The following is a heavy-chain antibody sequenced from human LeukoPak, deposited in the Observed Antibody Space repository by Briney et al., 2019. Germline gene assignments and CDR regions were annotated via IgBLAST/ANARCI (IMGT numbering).Heavy chain of an antibody. D-gene: IGHD2/OR15-2a*01. CDR1: GFTFSSYS. CDR3: ARDDYYFASEN. CDR2: MRSDGSDI. J-gene: IGHJ4*02. Sequence: GGSLRLSCAASGFTFSSYSMNWFRQAPGKGLEWVAFMRSDGSDIFYAESLKGRFTISRDNGKSMLFLQMHSLRAEDTAVYYCARDDYYFASENWGQGALVTVSS. V-gene: IGHV3-30*02.